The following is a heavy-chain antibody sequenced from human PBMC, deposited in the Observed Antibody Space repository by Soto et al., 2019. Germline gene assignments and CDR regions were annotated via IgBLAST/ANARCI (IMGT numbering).Heavy chain of an antibody. CDR2: ISYSGNT. V-gene: IGHV4-39*01. D-gene: IGHD3-16*02. J-gene: IGHJ4*02. CDR1: GGSIGTNDHY. Sequence: QLQLQESGPGLVKPSETLSLTCTVSGGSIGTNDHYWGWIRRPPGKGLEWIASISYSGNTYYAPSLKSRVTISADTSKNQFSLKLSSVTAADTAISYCARHLSYFHFDFWGQGIPVTVSS. CDR3: ARHLSYFHFDF.